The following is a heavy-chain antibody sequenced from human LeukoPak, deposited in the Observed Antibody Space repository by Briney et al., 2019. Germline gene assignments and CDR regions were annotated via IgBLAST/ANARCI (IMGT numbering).Heavy chain of an antibody. CDR2: INHSGST. CDR1: GGSFSGYY. J-gene: IGHJ4*02. Sequence: SETLSLTCAVYGGSFSGYYWSWIRQPPGKGLEWIGEINHSGSTNYNPSLKSRVTISVDTSKNQFSLRLSSVTAADTAVYYCARGTSYWGQGTLVTVSS. D-gene: IGHD1-1*01. V-gene: IGHV4-34*01. CDR3: ARGTSY.